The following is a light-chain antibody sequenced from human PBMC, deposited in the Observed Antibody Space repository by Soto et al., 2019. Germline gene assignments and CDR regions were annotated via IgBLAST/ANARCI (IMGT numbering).Light chain of an antibody. CDR2: KAS. J-gene: IGKJ1*01. CDR3: QQYGSSPPWT. CDR1: QSISSW. Sequence: DIQMTQTPSTLSASVGDRLTITCRASQSISSWLAWYQQKPGKAPKLXXYKASSLESGVPSRFSGSGSGTDFTLTISRLEPEDFAAYYGQQYGSSPPWTFGQGTKVDIK. V-gene: IGKV1-5*03.